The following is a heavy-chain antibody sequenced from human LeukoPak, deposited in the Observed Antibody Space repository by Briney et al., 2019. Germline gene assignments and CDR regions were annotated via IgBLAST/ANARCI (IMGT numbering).Heavy chain of an antibody. CDR2: MNPNSGNT. CDR1: GYTFTSYD. V-gene: IGHV1-8*01. Sequence: GASVKVSCKASGYTFTSYDINWVRQATGQGLEWMGRMNPNSGNTGYAQKFQGRVTMTRNTSISTAYMELSSLRSEDTAVYYCARVAVVPFNYYYYMDVWGKGTTVTVSS. J-gene: IGHJ6*03. CDR3: ARVAVVPFNYYYYMDV. D-gene: IGHD2-2*01.